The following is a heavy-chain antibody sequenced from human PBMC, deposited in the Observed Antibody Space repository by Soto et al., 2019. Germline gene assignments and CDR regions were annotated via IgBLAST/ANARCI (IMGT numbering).Heavy chain of an antibody. CDR1: GFTFNSYG. CDR3: ARSHRPYCSGGSCPFDY. CDR2: IWYDGSNK. J-gene: IGHJ4*02. V-gene: IGHV3-33*01. D-gene: IGHD2-15*01. Sequence: QVQLVESGGGVVQPGRSLRLSCAASGFTFNSYGMHWVRQAPGKGLEWVAVIWYDGSNKYYADSVKGRFTISRDNSKNTLDLQMNSLRAEDTAVYYCARSHRPYCSGGSCPFDYWGQGTLVTVSS.